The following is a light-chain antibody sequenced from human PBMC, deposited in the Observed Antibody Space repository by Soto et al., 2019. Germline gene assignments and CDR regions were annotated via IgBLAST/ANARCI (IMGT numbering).Light chain of an antibody. CDR3: MQGTHWPIT. V-gene: IGKV3D-20*02. J-gene: IGKJ5*01. CDR2: KVS. Sequence: EIVLTQSPGTLSLSPGQRATLSCKTSESISRDYLAWYQQRPGQAPRLLIYKVSNRDSGVPARFSGSGSGTDFALKISRVEAEDVGVYYCMQGTHWPITFGQGTRLEIK. CDR1: ESISRDY.